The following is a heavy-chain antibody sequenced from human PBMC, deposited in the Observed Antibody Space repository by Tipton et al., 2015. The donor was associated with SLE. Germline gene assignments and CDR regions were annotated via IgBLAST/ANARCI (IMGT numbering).Heavy chain of an antibody. J-gene: IGHJ4*02. V-gene: IGHV4-34*01. CDR1: GGSFSGYY. CDR3: ARRCQYQLLR. Sequence: TLSLTCAVYGGSFSGYYWSWIRQPPGKWLEWIGEINHSGSTNYNPSLKSRVTISVDTSKNQFSLKLSSVTAADTAVYYCARRCQYQLLRWGQGTLVTVSS. CDR2: INHSGST. D-gene: IGHD2-2*01.